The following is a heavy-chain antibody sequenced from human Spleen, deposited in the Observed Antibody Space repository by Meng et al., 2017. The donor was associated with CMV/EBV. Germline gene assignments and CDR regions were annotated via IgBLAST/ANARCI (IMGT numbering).Heavy chain of an antibody. D-gene: IGHD2-2*01. V-gene: IGHV4-39*01. CDR3: ARGGPYCSITTCQTNSNYYYGMDV. CDR1: GGSISSSSYY. J-gene: IGHJ6*02. CDR2: IYYSGST. Sequence: SETLSLTCTVSGGSISSSSYYWGWIRQPPGKGLEWIGSIYYSGSTYYNPSLKSRVTISVDTSKNQFSLKLSSVTAADTAVYYCARGGPYCSITTCQTNSNYYYGMDVWGQGTTVTVSS.